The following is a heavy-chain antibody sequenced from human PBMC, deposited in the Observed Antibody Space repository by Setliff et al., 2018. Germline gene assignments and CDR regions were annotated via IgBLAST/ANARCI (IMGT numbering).Heavy chain of an antibody. CDR1: GGSIRSGNDL. CDR3: AREVIDPVSSDAFDI. Sequence: TLSLTCTVSGGSIRSGNDLWSWLRQSPGKGLEWIAYISAYTGRAYYNPSLQSRAALSADTSKSQFSLRLTSVTAADTAAYYCAREVIDPVSSDAFDIWGQGRRVTVSS. J-gene: IGHJ3*02. D-gene: IGHD4-4*01. V-gene: IGHV4-30-4*01. CDR2: ISAYTGRA.